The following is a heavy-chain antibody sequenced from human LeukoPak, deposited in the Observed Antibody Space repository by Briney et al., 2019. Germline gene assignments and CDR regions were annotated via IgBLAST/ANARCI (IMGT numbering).Heavy chain of an antibody. J-gene: IGHJ4*02. V-gene: IGHV3-23*01. D-gene: IGHD3-3*01. CDR2: ISGSGGST. CDR3: TTDQPPYYDFWSGYRRSYFDY. CDR1: GFTFSSYA. Sequence: GGSLRLSCAASGFTFSSYAMSWVRQAPGKGLEWVSAISGSGGSTYYADSVKGRFTISRDNSKNTLYLQMNSLKTEDTAVYYCTTDQPPYYDFWSGYRRSYFDYWGQGTLVTVSS.